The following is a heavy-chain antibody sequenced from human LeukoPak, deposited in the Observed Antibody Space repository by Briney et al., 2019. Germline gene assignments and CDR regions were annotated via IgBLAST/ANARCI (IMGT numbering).Heavy chain of an antibody. J-gene: IGHJ5*02. V-gene: IGHV3-21*01. CDR1: GFTFSSYT. CDR3: ARVQRSFDSSRMAAATNFA. D-gene: IGHD6-13*01. Sequence: GGSLRLSCAASGFTFSSYTMNWVRQAPGKALEWVSSISTSSSYIYSADSVKGRFTVSRDNAKNSLYLQMNRLRAEDTAVYYCARVQRSFDSSRMAAATNFAWGQGTLVSVSS. CDR2: ISTSSSYI.